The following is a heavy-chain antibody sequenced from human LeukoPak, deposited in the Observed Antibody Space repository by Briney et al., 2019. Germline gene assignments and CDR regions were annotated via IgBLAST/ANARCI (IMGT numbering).Heavy chain of an antibody. CDR1: GYSISSGYY. J-gene: IGHJ4*02. CDR3: ARGDSSGYYFNPIDC. D-gene: IGHD3-22*01. V-gene: IGHV4-38-2*01. Sequence: SETLSLTCAVSGYSISSGYYWGWIRQPPEKGLEWIGSIYHSGSTYYNPSLKSRVTTSVDTSENQFSLKLSSVTAADTAVYYCARGDSSGYYFNPIDCWGPGTLVTVSS. CDR2: IYHSGST.